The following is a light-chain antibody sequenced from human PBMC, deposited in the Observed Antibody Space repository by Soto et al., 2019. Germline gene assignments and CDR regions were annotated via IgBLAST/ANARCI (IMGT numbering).Light chain of an antibody. CDR1: RSDVGGYNL. V-gene: IGLV2-14*02. Sequence: SALTQPASVSGSPGQSITLSCTGSRSDVGGYNLVSWYQHHPGKAPKLMIYEGTKRPSGVSNRFSGSKSGNTASLTISALQAEDEADYYCSSYTNINTRACVFGTGTKVTV. CDR2: EGT. J-gene: IGLJ1*01. CDR3: SSYTNINTRACV.